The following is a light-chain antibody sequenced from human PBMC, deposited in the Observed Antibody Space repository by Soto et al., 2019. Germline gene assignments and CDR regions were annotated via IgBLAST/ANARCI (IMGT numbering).Light chain of an antibody. Sequence: EIVLTQSPGTLSLSPGERATLSCRASQSVSSSYLAWYQQKPGQTPRLLFYGASSRATGIPDRCSGSGSGTDFTLTISSLEPEDLAVYYWQEYGSTPFTFGPGTKVDIK. V-gene: IGKV3-20*01. CDR1: QSVSSSY. CDR3: QEYGSTPFT. J-gene: IGKJ3*01. CDR2: GAS.